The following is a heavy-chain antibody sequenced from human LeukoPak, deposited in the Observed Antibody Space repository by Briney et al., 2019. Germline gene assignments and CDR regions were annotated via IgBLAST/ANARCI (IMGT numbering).Heavy chain of an antibody. D-gene: IGHD1-7*01. CDR1: GYTFTSYG. CDR3: ARLPGGRTGTTNYYYYYYMDV. V-gene: IGHV1-18*01. Sequence: GASVKVSCKASGYTFTSYGISWVRQAPGQGLEWMGWISAYNGNTNYAQKLQGRVTMTTYTSTSTAYMELRSLRSDDTAVYYCARLPGGRTGTTNYYYYYYMDVWGKGTTVTVSS. CDR2: ISAYNGNT. J-gene: IGHJ6*03.